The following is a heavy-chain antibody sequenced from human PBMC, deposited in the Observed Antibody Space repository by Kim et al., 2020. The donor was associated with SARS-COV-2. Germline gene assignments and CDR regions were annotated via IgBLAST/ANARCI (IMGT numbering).Heavy chain of an antibody. CDR3: ARDHVSDFDY. J-gene: IGHJ4*02. V-gene: IGHV3-74*01. Sequence: STSYADSVKGRFTISRDNAKNTLYLQMNSLRADDTAVYYCARDHVSDFDYWGQGTLVTVSS. CDR2: ST.